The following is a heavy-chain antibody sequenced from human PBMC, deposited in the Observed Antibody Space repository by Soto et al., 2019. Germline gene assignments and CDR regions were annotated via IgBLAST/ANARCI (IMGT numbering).Heavy chain of an antibody. CDR2: VYYSGTT. CDR3: ARERTYYSFDY. CDR1: GDSISSGRFY. V-gene: IGHV4-31*11. J-gene: IGHJ4*02. D-gene: IGHD1-26*01. Sequence: QVQLEESGPGLVKPSQTLSLTCAVSGDSISSGRFYWGWVRQFPGKGLEWLGYVYYSGTTYYNPSLKSRITISVDTSENQFSLRVKSVTAADSAVYYCARERTYYSFDYWGQGTLVTVSS.